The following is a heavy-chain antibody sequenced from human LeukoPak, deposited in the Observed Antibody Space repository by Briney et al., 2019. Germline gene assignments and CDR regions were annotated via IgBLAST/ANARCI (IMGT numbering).Heavy chain of an antibody. CDR1: GFTFSSYS. Sequence: GGSLRLSCAASGFTFSSYSMNWVRQAPGKGLEWVSSISSSSSYTYYADSVKGRFTISRDNAKNSLYLQMNGLRAEDTAVYYCARDRSYYGSGSYPLNGMDVWGKGTTVTVSS. V-gene: IGHV3-21*01. D-gene: IGHD3-10*01. CDR3: ARDRSYYGSGSYPLNGMDV. CDR2: ISSSSSYT. J-gene: IGHJ6*04.